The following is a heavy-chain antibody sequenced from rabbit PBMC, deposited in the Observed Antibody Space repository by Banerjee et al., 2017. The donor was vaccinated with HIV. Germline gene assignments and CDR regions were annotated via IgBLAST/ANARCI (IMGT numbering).Heavy chain of an antibody. V-gene: IGHV1S43*01. D-gene: IGHD2-1*01. CDR1: GFSFSSSYY. Sequence: QEQLVESGGGLVQPEGSLTLTCTASGFSFSSSYYMCWVRQAPGKGLELIACAYTGDASTWYASWAKGRFTISLDNAQNTVFLQMTSLTAADTATYFCASHIYDDYGEGILNLWGPGTLVTV. CDR3: ASHIYDDYGEGILNL. CDR2: AYTGDAST. J-gene: IGHJ4*01.